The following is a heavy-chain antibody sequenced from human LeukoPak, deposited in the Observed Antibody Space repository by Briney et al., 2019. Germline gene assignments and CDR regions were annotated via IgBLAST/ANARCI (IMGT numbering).Heavy chain of an antibody. CDR3: ARGVLGPYYFDL. Sequence: NSSETLSLTCAVYGGSFRGYYWSWIRQPPGKGLEWIGEIHYTGATNYKPSLKSRVTISGDPSKNQFSLRVSYVTAADTAVYYCARGVLGPYYFDLWGRGTLVTVSS. D-gene: IGHD7-27*01. CDR1: GGSFRGYY. V-gene: IGHV4-34*01. J-gene: IGHJ2*01. CDR2: IHYTGAT.